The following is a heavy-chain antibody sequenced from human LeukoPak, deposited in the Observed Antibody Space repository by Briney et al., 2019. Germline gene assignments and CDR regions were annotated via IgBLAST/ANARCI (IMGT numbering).Heavy chain of an antibody. J-gene: IGHJ5*02. CDR1: GGSISSYY. Sequence: SQTLSLTCTVSGGSISSYYWNWIRQPPGKGLEWIGYIYYSGSTNYNPSLTSRVTISVDTSKNQFSLKLSSVTAADTAVYYCARVGSSWYWFDPWGQGTLVTVSS. V-gene: IGHV4-59*01. D-gene: IGHD6-13*01. CDR3: ARVGSSWYWFDP. CDR2: IYYSGST.